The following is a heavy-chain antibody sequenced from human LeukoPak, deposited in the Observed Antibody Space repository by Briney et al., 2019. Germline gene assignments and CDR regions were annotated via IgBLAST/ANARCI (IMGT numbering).Heavy chain of an antibody. CDR1: GGSISSYY. J-gene: IGHJ4*02. CDR2: IYYSGST. D-gene: IGHD3-22*01. Sequence: PSETLSLTCTVSGGSISSYYWSWIRQPPGKGLEWIGYIYYSGSTNYNPSFKSRVTISVDTSKNQFSLKLSSVTAADTAVYYCASSHYYDSSGYYRHWGQGTLVTVSS. V-gene: IGHV4-59*08. CDR3: ASSHYYDSSGYYRH.